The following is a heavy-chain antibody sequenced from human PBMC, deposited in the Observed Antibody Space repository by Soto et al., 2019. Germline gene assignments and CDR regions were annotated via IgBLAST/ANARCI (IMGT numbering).Heavy chain of an antibody. J-gene: IGHJ4*02. Sequence: QVQLVESGGAVVQPGTSLRLSCAASGFSFSNYVIHWVRQAPGKGLEWVALVWHDGGEKFYGDAVKGRFSISRDNSKNTVSLIMDSLRADDTAVYYFARDRGTFNFDYWGPGTLVTVSS. D-gene: IGHD1-1*01. CDR1: GFSFSNYV. V-gene: IGHV3-33*01. CDR2: VWHDGGEK. CDR3: ARDRGTFNFDY.